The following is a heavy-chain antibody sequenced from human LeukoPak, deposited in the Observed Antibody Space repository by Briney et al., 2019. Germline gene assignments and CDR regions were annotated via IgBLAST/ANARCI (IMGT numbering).Heavy chain of an antibody. Sequence: SETLSLTCTVSGGSISSYYWSWIRQPPGKGLEWIGNIYYSGSTNYNPSLKSRVTISVDTSKNQFFLKLSSVTAADTAVYYCARGGIDFSLDYWGQGTLVTVSS. CDR1: GGSISSYY. V-gene: IGHV4-59*01. CDR2: IYYSGST. J-gene: IGHJ4*02. CDR3: ARGGIDFSLDY. D-gene: IGHD3/OR15-3a*01.